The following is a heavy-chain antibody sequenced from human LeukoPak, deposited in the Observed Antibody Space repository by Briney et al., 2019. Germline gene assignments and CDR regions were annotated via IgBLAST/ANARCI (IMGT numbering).Heavy chain of an antibody. J-gene: IGHJ4*02. D-gene: IGHD2-21*02. CDR3: ASSNCGGDCYSGY. CDR2: INPSGGST. V-gene: IGHV1-46*01. Sequence: ASVKVSCKASGYTFTSYYMHWVRQAPGQGLEWMGIINPSGGSTSYAQKSQGRVTMTRDTSTSTVYMELSSLRSEDTAVYYCASSNCGGDCYSGYWGQGTLVTVSS. CDR1: GYTFTSYY.